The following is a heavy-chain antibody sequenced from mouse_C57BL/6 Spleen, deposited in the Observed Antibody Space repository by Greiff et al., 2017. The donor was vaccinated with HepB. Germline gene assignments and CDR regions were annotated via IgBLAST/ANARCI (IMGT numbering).Heavy chain of an antibody. CDR3: ARLANDYGPWFAY. CDR2: ILPGSGST. J-gene: IGHJ3*01. D-gene: IGHD2-4*01. CDR1: GYTFTGYW. V-gene: IGHV1-9*01. Sequence: VQLQQSGAELMKPGASVKLSCKATGYTFTGYWIEWVKQRPGHGLEWIGEILPGSGSTNYNEKFKGKATFTADTSSNTAYMQLSSLTTEDSAIYDCARLANDYGPWFAYWGQGTLVTVSA.